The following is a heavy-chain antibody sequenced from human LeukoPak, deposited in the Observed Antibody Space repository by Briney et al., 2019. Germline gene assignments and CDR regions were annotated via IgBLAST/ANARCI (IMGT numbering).Heavy chain of an antibody. V-gene: IGHV3-53*01. D-gene: IGHD6-13*01. CDR3: ARADYSSSWYYFDY. CDR2: IYSGGST. J-gene: IGHJ4*02. Sequence: PGGSLRLSCAASGFTVSSNYMSWVCQAPGKGLEWVSVIYSGGSTYYADSVKGRFTISRDNSKNTLYLQMSSLRAEDTAVYYCARADYSSSWYYFDYWGQGTLVTVSS. CDR1: GFTVSSNY.